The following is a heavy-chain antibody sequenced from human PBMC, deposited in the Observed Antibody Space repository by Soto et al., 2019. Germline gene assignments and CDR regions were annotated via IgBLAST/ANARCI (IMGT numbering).Heavy chain of an antibody. J-gene: IGHJ4*02. V-gene: IGHV3-30-3*01. CDR1: GFTFSSYA. D-gene: IGHD3-22*01. CDR2: ISYDGSNK. CDR3: ARDAEPFTMIGIGTYFDY. Sequence: QVQLVESGGGVVQPGRSLRLSCAASGFTFSSYAMHWVRQAPGKGLEWVAVISYDGSNKYYADSVKGRFTISRDNSKNTLYLQMNSLRAEDTAVYYCARDAEPFTMIGIGTYFDYWGQGTLVTVSS.